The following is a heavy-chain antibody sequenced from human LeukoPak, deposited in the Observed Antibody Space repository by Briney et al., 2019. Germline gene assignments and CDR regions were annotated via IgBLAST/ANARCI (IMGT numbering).Heavy chain of an antibody. V-gene: IGHV3-23*01. CDR2: ISGSGGST. CDR1: GFTFSSYA. Sequence: PGGSLRLSCAASGFTFSSYAMSWVRQAPGKGLEWVSAISGSGGSTYYADSVKGRFTISRDNSKNTLYLQMNSLRAEDTAVYYCAKGDTYYDILTGSPYFDYWGQGTLVTVSS. CDR3: AKGDTYYDILTGSPYFDY. D-gene: IGHD3-9*01. J-gene: IGHJ4*02.